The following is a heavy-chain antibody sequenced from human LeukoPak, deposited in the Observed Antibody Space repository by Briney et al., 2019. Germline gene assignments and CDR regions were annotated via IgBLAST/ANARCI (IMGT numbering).Heavy chain of an antibody. D-gene: IGHD3-10*01. V-gene: IGHV4-31*03. J-gene: IGHJ4*02. CDR3: AREHSVVRGVMNY. CDR2: IYYSGST. Sequence: SETLSLTCTVSGGSISSGGYYWSWIRQHPGKGLEWIGYIYYSGSTYYNPSLKSRVTISVDTSKNQFSLKLSSVTAADTAVYYCAREHSVVRGVMNYWGQGTLVTVSS. CDR1: GGSISSGGYY.